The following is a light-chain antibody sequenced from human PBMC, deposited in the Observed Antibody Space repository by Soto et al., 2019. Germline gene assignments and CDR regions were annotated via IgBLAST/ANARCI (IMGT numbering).Light chain of an antibody. CDR3: QQYDNLLWT. Sequence: DIQMTQSPSSLSASVGDRVTITCQASQDISNYLNCYQQKPGKAPKLLIYDASNLETGFPSRFSGSGSGTDFTFTISSLQPEDIATYYCQQYDNLLWTFGQGTKVEIK. CDR1: QDISNY. CDR2: DAS. J-gene: IGKJ1*01. V-gene: IGKV1-33*01.